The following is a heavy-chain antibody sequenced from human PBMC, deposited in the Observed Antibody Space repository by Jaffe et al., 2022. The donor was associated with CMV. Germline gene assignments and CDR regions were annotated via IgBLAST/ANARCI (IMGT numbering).Heavy chain of an antibody. CDR1: GFTFSSYV. Sequence: EAQLVESGGALIQPGGSLRLSCAASGFTFSSYVMTWVRQAPGKGLEWVSGISGTGRKTYYADSVKGRFTISRDNSQNTLFLQINSLRVEDTAVYYCAKERRAIEVVTHPFDIWGRGTLVTVSS. CDR3: AKERRAIEVVTHPFDI. V-gene: IGHV3-23*04. CDR2: ISGTGRKT. D-gene: IGHD3-22*01. J-gene: IGHJ2*01.